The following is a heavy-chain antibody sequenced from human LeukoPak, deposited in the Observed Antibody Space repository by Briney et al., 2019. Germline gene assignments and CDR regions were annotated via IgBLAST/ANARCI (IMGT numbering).Heavy chain of an antibody. CDR3: ARLDQWLAKGAFDI. CDR2: IYPGDSDT. J-gene: IGHJ3*02. CDR1: GYSFTNYW. V-gene: IGHV5-51*01. D-gene: IGHD6-19*01. Sequence: GESLKISCKGSGYSFTNYWIGWVRQMPGKGLEWMGIIYPGDSDTRYSPSFQGQATISADKSISTAYLQWSSLKASDTAMYYCARLDQWLAKGAFDIWGQGTMVTVSS.